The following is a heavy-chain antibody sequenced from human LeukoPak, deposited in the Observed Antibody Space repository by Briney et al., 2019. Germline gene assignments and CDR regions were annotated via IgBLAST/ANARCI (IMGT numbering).Heavy chain of an antibody. CDR3: ARGPTYYGSGGFYSEY. Sequence: GGSLRLSCAASGFTFSKYGMHWVRQAPGKGLEWVSSITSSSSLIYYADSVKGRFTISRDNAKNSLYLQMNSLRAEDTAVYYCARGPTYYGSGGFYSEYWGQGTLVTVSS. D-gene: IGHD3-22*01. CDR1: GFTFSKYG. CDR2: ITSSSSLI. J-gene: IGHJ4*02. V-gene: IGHV3-21*01.